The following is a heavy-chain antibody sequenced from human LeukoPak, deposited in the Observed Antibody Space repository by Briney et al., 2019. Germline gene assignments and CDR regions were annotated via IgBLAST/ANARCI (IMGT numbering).Heavy chain of an antibody. D-gene: IGHD3-3*01. J-gene: IGHJ6*02. Sequence: SETLSLTRTVSGGSISSYYWSWIRQPPGKGLEWIGYIYYSGSTNYNPSLKSRVTISVDTSKNQFSLKLSSVTAADTAVYYCARVRIEYYDFWSGYYDVWGQGTTVTVSS. V-gene: IGHV4-59*08. CDR3: ARVRIEYYDFWSGYYDV. CDR2: IYYSGST. CDR1: GGSISSYY.